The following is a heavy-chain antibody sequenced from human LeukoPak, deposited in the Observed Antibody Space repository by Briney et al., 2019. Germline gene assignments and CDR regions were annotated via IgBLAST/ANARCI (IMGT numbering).Heavy chain of an antibody. V-gene: IGHV3-30*02. CDR2: ILYDGSNK. CDR3: ARAVDKGTGYYMDF. J-gene: IGHJ4*02. Sequence: GGSLRLSCAASGSTFSHHGMHWVRQAPGKGLEWVAFILYDGSNKYFVDSVKGRFTISRDNSKNALSLQMNDLRPDDTAMYYCARAVDKGTGYYMDFWGQGTLVTVSS. CDR1: GSTFSHHG. D-gene: IGHD3-22*01.